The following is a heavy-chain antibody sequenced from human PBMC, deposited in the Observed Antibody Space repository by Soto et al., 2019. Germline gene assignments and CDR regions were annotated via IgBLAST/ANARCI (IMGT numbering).Heavy chain of an antibody. Sequence: SETLSLTCTVSGGSISSYYWSWIRQPPGKGLEWIGYIYYSGSTNYNPSLKSRVTISVDTSKNQFSLKLSSVTAADTAVYYCPRVWGGAFDIWGQGTMVTVSS. D-gene: IGHD3-10*01. CDR1: GGSISSYY. J-gene: IGHJ3*02. CDR3: PRVWGGAFDI. V-gene: IGHV4-59*01. CDR2: IYYSGST.